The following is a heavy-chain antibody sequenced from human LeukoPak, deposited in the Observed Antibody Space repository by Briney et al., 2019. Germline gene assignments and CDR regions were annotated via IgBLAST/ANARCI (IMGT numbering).Heavy chain of an antibody. J-gene: IGHJ4*02. CDR1: GGSISSGGYS. V-gene: IGHV4-30-2*01. D-gene: IGHD5-18*01. Sequence: TLSLTCAVSGGSISSGGYSWSWIRPPPGKGLEWIGYIYHSGSTYYNPSLKSRVTISADRSKNQFSLKLSSVTAADTAVYYCARADRGGYSYGHLFDYWGQGTLVTVSS. CDR3: ARADRGGYSYGHLFDY. CDR2: IYHSGST.